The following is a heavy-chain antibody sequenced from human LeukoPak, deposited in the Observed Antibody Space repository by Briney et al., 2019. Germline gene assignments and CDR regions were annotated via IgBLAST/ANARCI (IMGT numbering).Heavy chain of an antibody. CDR2: ISGDGGST. D-gene: IGHD2-21*02. CDR3: AKDSSVYCGGDCYSSDRFDY. J-gene: IGHJ4*02. V-gene: IGHV3-43*02. CDR1: GFTFYDYA. Sequence: GGSLRLSCAASGFTFYDYAMHWVRQAPGKGLEWFSLISGDGGSTYYADSVKGRFTISRENSKNSLYLQMNSLRPEDTALYYCAKDSSVYCGGDCYSSDRFDYWGQGTLVTVSS.